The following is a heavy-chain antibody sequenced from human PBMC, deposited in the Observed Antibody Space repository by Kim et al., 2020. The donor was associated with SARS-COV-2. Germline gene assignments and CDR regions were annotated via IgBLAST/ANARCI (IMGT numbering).Heavy chain of an antibody. V-gene: IGHV3-23*03. CDR3: VVMVRGLSDY. CDR2: IYSGGSSI. CDR1: GFTFSSYA. Sequence: GGSLRLSCAASGFTFSSYAMSWVRQAPGKGLEWVSVIYSGGSSIYYADSVKGRFTISRDNSKNTLYLQMNSLRAEDTAVYYCVVMVRGLSDYWGQGTLVTVSS. D-gene: IGHD3-10*01. J-gene: IGHJ4*02.